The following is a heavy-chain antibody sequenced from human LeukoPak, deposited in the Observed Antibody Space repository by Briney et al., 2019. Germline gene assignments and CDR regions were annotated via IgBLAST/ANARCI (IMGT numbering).Heavy chain of an antibody. CDR1: GGTFSSYA. V-gene: IGHV1-69*13. J-gene: IGHJ4*02. D-gene: IGHD5-12*01. CDR3: ARDSVPAVVYGHDPTFDY. CDR2: IIPIFGTA. Sequence: GASVKVSCKASGGTFSSYAISWVRQAPGQGLEWMGGIIPIFGTANYAQKFQGRVTITADESTSTAYMELSSLRSEDTAVYYCARDSVPAVVYGHDPTFDYWGQGTLVTVSS.